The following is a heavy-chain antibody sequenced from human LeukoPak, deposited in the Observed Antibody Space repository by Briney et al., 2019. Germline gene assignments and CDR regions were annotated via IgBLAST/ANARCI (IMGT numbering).Heavy chain of an antibody. J-gene: IGHJ5*02. CDR2: MNPNSGNT. CDR3: ARVWRVFTPINWFDP. D-gene: IGHD3-3*01. Sequence: ASVKVSCKASGGTFISYAISWVRQATGQGLEWMGWMNPNSGNTGYAQKFQGRVTMTRNTSISTAYMELSSLRSEDTAVYYCARVWRVFTPINWFDPWGQGTLVTVSS. CDR1: GGTFISYA. V-gene: IGHV1-8*02.